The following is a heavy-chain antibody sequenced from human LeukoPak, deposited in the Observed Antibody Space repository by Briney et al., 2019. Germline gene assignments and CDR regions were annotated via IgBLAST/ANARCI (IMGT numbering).Heavy chain of an antibody. J-gene: IGHJ6*02. Sequence: PGGSLRLSCAASGFTFSSYAMSWVRQAPGKGLEWVSAISGSGGSTYYADSVKGRFTISRDNSKNTLYLQMNSLRAEDTAVYYCAKGGQQLAYYYYYGMDVWGQGTTVTVSS. CDR3: AKGGQQLAYYYYYGMDV. CDR1: GFTFSSYA. V-gene: IGHV3-23*01. CDR2: ISGSGGST. D-gene: IGHD6-13*01.